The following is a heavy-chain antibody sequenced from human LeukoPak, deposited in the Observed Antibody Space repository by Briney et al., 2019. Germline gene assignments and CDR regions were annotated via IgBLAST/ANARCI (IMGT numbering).Heavy chain of an antibody. Sequence: SETLSLTCTVSGGSISRSSYFWGWIRQPPGKGLEWIGSIYYTGSAHYNPSLKSRVTISVDASKNQFSLKLSSVTAADTAVYYCGRQPRLYYFDYWGQGTLVTVSS. CDR1: GGSISRSSYF. D-gene: IGHD3-22*01. J-gene: IGHJ4*02. CDR2: IYYTGSA. V-gene: IGHV4-39*01. CDR3: GRQPRLYYFDY.